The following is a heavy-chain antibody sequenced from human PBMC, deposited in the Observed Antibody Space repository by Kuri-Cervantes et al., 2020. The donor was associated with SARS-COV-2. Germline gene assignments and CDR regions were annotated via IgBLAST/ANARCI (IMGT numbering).Heavy chain of an antibody. CDR2: IYYSGST. CDR1: GGSISSSSYY. Sequence: ESLKISCTVSGGSISSSSYYWGWIRQPPGKGLEWIGSIYYSGSTYYNPSLKSRVTISVDTSKNQFSLKLSSVTAADTAVYYCARRPGDDFWSGYYRLYYYYGMDVWGQGTTVTVSS. V-gene: IGHV4-39*01. CDR3: ARRPGDDFWSGYYRLYYYYGMDV. D-gene: IGHD3-3*01. J-gene: IGHJ6*02.